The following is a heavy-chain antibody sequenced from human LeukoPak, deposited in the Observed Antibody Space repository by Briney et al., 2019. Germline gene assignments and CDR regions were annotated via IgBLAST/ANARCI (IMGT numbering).Heavy chain of an antibody. V-gene: IGHV3-9*01. D-gene: IGHD1-26*01. CDR2: ISWNSGSI. CDR3: AKDRSGSYSQGLDY. J-gene: IGHJ4*02. Sequence: PGRSLRLSCAASGFTFDDYAMHWVRHAPGKGLEWVSGISWNSGSIGYADSVKGRFTISRDNAKNSLYLQMNSLRAEDTAVYYCAKDRSGSYSQGLDYWGQGTLVTVPS. CDR1: GFTFDDYA.